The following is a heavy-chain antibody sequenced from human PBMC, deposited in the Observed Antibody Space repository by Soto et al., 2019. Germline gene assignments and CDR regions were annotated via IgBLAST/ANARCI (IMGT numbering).Heavy chain of an antibody. Sequence: EVQLLESGGGLVKPGGSLRLSCAASGFNLSHPWMTWVRQAAGKGLEWVGHIKSKTDGGTADYAAPVKGRITISRDDSKNTLYLQMNSLKSEDTAVYYFTTGLYYDFLTGYHNVAYWGQGTLVTVSS. J-gene: IGHJ4*02. CDR2: IKSKTDGGTA. CDR1: GFNLSHPW. CDR3: TTGLYYDFLTGYHNVAY. V-gene: IGHV3-15*01. D-gene: IGHD3-9*01.